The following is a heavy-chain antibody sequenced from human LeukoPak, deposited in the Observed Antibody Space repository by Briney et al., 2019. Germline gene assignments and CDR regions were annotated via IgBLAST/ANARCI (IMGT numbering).Heavy chain of an antibody. V-gene: IGHV3-48*04. D-gene: IGHD3-22*01. Sequence: GGSLRLSCAASGFPFSSYIMNWVRQAPGKGLEWVSYISSSSSTIYYADSVKGRFTISRDNAKNSLYLQMNSLRAEDTAVYYWARDTYYYDSSGNAFDIWGQGTMVTVPA. CDR3: ARDTYYYDSSGNAFDI. CDR1: GFPFSSYI. CDR2: ISSSSSTI. J-gene: IGHJ3*02.